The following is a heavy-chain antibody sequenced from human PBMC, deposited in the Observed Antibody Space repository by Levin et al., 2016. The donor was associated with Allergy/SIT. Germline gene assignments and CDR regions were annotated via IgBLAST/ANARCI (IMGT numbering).Heavy chain of an antibody. D-gene: IGHD3-22*01. CDR2: VYFRGTT. J-gene: IGHJ4*02. V-gene: IGHV4-39*01. Sequence: WIRQPPGKGLEWIGSVYFRGTTYYNPSLKSRIIILIDTSRNQLSLKLSSLTAADTAVYYCARHPYDSSGYYYQGAVDYWGQGTLVTVSS. CDR3: ARHPYDSSGYYYQGAVDY.